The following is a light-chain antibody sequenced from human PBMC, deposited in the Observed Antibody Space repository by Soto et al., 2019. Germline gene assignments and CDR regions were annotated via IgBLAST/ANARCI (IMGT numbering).Light chain of an antibody. Sequence: DIQMTQSPSTLSASIGDRVTITCRASQSISNWLAWLQQKPGKAPKVLIFDASNLGSGVPSRFSGSGSGTEFTLTISSLQPGDFGNYYCQQYGSSPSTFGQGTKV. V-gene: IGKV1-5*01. J-gene: IGKJ1*01. CDR1: QSISNW. CDR3: QQYGSSPST. CDR2: DAS.